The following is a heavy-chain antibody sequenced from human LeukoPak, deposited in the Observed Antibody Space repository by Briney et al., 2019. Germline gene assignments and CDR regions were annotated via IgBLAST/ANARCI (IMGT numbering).Heavy chain of an antibody. D-gene: IGHD2-2*01. CDR1: GGSISSGGYY. Sequence: SQTLSLTCTVSGGSISSGGYYWSWIRQPPGKSLEWIGYIYHSGSTYYNPSLKSRVTISVDRSKNQFSLKLSSVTAADTAVYYCASPETKYQLLIWGQGTLVTVSS. V-gene: IGHV4-30-2*01. CDR2: IYHSGST. J-gene: IGHJ4*02. CDR3: ASPETKYQLLI.